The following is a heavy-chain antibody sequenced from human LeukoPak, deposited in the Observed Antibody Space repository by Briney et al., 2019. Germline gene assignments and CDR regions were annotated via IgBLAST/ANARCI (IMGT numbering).Heavy chain of an antibody. CDR1: GFTVSSNY. J-gene: IGHJ3*02. Sequence: GGSLRLSCAASGFTVSSNYMSWVRQAPGKGLEWVSVIYSGGSTYYADSVKGRFTISRDNSKNTLYLQMNSLRAEDTAVYYCARGLTMVRGLMNAFDIWGQGTMVTVSS. CDR2: IYSGGST. CDR3: ARGLTMVRGLMNAFDI. D-gene: IGHD3-10*01. V-gene: IGHV3-66*01.